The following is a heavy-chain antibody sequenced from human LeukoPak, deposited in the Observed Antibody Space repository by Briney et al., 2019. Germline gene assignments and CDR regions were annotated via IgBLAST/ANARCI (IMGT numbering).Heavy chain of an antibody. CDR2: ISGSGGST. Sequence: PGGSLRLSCAASGFTFSNYAMSWVRQAPGKGLEWVSAISGSGGSTYYADSVKGRFTISRDNSKNTLYLQMNSLRAEDTAVYYCAKDGDSSGYYQALLDYWGQGTLVTVSS. J-gene: IGHJ4*02. D-gene: IGHD3-22*01. CDR1: GFTFSNYA. CDR3: AKDGDSSGYYQALLDY. V-gene: IGHV3-23*01.